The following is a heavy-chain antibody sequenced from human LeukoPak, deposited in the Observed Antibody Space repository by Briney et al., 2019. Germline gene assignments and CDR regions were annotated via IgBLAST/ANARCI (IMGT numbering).Heavy chain of an antibody. D-gene: IGHD6-13*01. Sequence: PGGSLRLSCAVSGFTFSSYEMNWVRQAPGKGLEWVSYISVSGSTRYYADSVKGRFTISRDNAKNSLYLQMNSLRAEDTAVYYCARDPGQQLVPNHFDYWGQGTLVTVSS. V-gene: IGHV3-48*03. CDR3: ARDPGQQLVPNHFDY. J-gene: IGHJ4*02. CDR1: GFTFSSYE. CDR2: ISVSGSTR.